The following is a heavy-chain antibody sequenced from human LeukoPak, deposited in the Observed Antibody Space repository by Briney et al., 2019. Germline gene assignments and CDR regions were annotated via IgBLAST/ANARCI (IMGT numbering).Heavy chain of an antibody. V-gene: IGHV3-74*01. CDR1: GFTFSSYW. D-gene: IGHD1-1*01. J-gene: IGHJ4*02. Sequence: GGSLRLSCAASGFTFSSYWVHWVRQAPGKGLVWVSHINTDGSTTNYADSVKGRFSVSGDNAKNTLYLQMNSLRAEDTAVYYCARDLDRDGSTHFDYWGQGTLVTVSS. CDR2: INTDGSTT. CDR3: ARDLDRDGSTHFDY.